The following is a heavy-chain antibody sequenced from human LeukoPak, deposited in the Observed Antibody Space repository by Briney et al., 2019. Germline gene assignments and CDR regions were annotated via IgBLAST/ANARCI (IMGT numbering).Heavy chain of an antibody. CDR1: GGTFSSYA. CDR2: INPISGTA. V-gene: IGHV1-69*05. D-gene: IGHD3-3*01. CDR3: ARAGNYDFEGKDWFDP. J-gene: IGHJ5*02. Sequence: SVKVSCKASGGTFSSYAITWVRQAPGQGLEWMGGINPISGTANYAQNFHGRVTFRTDESTSTAYMELSSLKSEDTAVYYCARAGNYDFEGKDWFDPWGQGTLVTVSS.